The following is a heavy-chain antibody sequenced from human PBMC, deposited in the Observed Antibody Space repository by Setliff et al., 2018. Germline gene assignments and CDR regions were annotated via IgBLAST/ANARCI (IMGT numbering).Heavy chain of an antibody. Sequence: ASVKVSCKASGGTFSNYDISWVRQAPGQGLEWMGGIIPIFGTTNYAQRFQGRVTITTDESASTAYMELSSLRSEDTAVYYCARERGDIVTTTSYYYYLDVWGKGTTVTVSS. CDR3: ARERGDIVTTTSYYYYLDV. CDR1: GGTFSNYD. J-gene: IGHJ6*03. D-gene: IGHD5-12*01. CDR2: IIPIFGTT. V-gene: IGHV1-69*05.